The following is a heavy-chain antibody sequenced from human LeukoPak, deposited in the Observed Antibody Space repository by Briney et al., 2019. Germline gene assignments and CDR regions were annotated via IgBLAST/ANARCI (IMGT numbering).Heavy chain of an antibody. CDR2: ISGSGGST. CDR1: GFTFSSYG. Sequence: PGGTLRLSCAASGFTFSSYGMSWVRQAPGKGLEWVSAISGSGGSTYYADSVKGRFTISRDNSKNTLYLQMNSLRAEDTAVYYCAKDRRALGYYYMDVWGKGTTVPISS. V-gene: IGHV3-23*01. J-gene: IGHJ6*03. CDR3: AKDRRALGYYYMDV.